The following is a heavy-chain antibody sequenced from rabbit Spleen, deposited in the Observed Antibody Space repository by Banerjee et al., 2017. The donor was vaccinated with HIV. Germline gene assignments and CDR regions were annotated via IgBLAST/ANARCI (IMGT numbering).Heavy chain of an antibody. D-gene: IGHD8-1*01. CDR2: IAAGVSFTT. CDR3: ARDSGTSFSSYGMDL. Sequence: QSLEESGGDLVKPGAALTLTCTASGFSFTYSDYMCWVRQPPGKGPEWIACIAAGVSFTTYYATWAKGRFTISKTSSTTVTPQMTSLTAADTATYFCARDSGTSFSSYGMDLWGQGTLVTVS. J-gene: IGHJ6*01. CDR1: GFSFTYSDY. V-gene: IGHV1S40*01.